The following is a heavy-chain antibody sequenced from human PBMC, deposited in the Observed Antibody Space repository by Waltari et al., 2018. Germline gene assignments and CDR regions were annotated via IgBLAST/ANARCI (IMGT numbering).Heavy chain of an antibody. J-gene: IGHJ3*02. CDR1: GFSLSTSGVG. V-gene: IGHV2-5*01. D-gene: IGHD4-17*01. Sequence: QITLKESGPTLVKPTQTLTLTCTFSGFSLSTSGVGVGWIRQPPGKALEWLALIYWNDDKRYSPSLKSRLTITKDTSKNQVVLTMTNMDPVDTATYYCAHSPGFSFPPTDDAFDIWGQGTMVTVSS. CDR2: IYWNDDK. CDR3: AHSPGFSFPPTDDAFDI.